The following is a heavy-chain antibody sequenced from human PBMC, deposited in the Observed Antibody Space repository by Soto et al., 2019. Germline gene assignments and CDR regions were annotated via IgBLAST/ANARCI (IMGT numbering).Heavy chain of an antibody. Sequence: GGSLRLSCAASGFTFSSYGMHWVRQAPGTGLEWVAVISYDGSNKYYADSVKSRFTISRDNSKNTLYLQMNSLRAEDTAVYYCAKDHYSSSWFVSYYFDYWGQGTLVTVSS. CDR2: ISYDGSNK. J-gene: IGHJ4*02. V-gene: IGHV3-30*18. CDR1: GFTFSSYG. CDR3: AKDHYSSSWFVSYYFDY. D-gene: IGHD6-13*01.